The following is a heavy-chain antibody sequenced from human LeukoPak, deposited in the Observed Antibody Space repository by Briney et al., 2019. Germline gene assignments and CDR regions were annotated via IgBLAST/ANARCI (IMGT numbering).Heavy chain of an antibody. CDR1: GFTFIGYA. D-gene: IGHD1-26*01. V-gene: IGHV3-30*04. J-gene: IGHJ4*02. CDR2: IASDGRDK. Sequence: GGSLRLSCAASGFTFIGYAMHWARQAPGKGLEGVAVIASDGRDKHDADSMKGRFTISRDNSKNTLYLQMDSLRSEDTAVYYCARDITRGAAGYYFDYRGQGTLVTVSS. CDR3: ARDITRGAAGYYFDY.